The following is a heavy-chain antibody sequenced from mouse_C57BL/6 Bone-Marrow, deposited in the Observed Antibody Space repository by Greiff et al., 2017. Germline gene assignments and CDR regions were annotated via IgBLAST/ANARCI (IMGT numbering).Heavy chain of an antibody. J-gene: IGHJ1*03. Sequence: VQLQQSGSELRSPGSSVQLSCKDFDSEVFPIAYMSWVRQKPGHGFEWIGGILPSIGRTIYGEKFEDKATLDADTLSNTAYLELNSLTSEDSAIYYCPRIYYGSSSYWYFDVWGTGTTVTVSS. CDR2: ILPSIGRT. V-gene: IGHV15-2*01. CDR3: PRIYYGSSSYWYFDV. CDR1: DSEVFPIAY. D-gene: IGHD1-1*01.